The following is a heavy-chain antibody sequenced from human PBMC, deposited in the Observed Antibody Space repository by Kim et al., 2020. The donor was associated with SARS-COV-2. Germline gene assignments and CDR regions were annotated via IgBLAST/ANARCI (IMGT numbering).Heavy chain of an antibody. V-gene: IGHV3-66*01. CDR1: GITISSKN. D-gene: IGHD3-3*01. CDR3: ARGFCLV. J-gene: IGHJ4*02. CDR2: IYSGGKT. Sequence: GGSLRLSCAASGITISSKNMSWVRQAPGKGLEWVSVIYSGGKTYYADSVKGRFTISRDNSENTVYLQMNSLRADDTAVYYCARGFCLVWGQGTLVTVSS.